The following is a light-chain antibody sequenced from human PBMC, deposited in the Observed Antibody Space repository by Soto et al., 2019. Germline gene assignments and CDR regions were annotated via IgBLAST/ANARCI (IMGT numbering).Light chain of an antibody. CDR1: QSVGDT. CDR2: GAS. J-gene: IGKJ1*01. Sequence: EIVMTQSPATLSLSPGEKATLSCRASQSVGDTFLSWYQQKPGLAPRLLIYGASTRATGIPDRFSGSGSGTEFTLSISSLQSEDFAVYYCQQYYNWPRTFGQGTKVDIK. CDR3: QQYYNWPRT. V-gene: IGKV3-15*01.